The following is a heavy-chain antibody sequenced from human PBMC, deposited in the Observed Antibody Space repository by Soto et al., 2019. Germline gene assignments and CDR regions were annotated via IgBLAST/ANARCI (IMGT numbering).Heavy chain of an antibody. V-gene: IGHV3-33*01. CDR2: IWNDGSNN. D-gene: IGHD6-25*01. CDR1: GCTFNNYG. CDR3: ARRQIPPPTRGAANARGGMDV. Sequence: QVQLVESGGGVVQPGRSLRLSCAAAGCTFNNYGMHWVRQAPGKGLEWLAVIWNDGSNNYYANSVKGRFTISRDNSKNTRYLQMNSLRAEDAAVYYCARRQIPPPTRGAANARGGMDVWGQGTTVTVSS. J-gene: IGHJ6*02.